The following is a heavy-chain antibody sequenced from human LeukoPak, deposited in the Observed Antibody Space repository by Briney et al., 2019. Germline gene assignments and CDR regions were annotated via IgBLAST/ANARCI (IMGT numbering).Heavy chain of an antibody. CDR1: GGSISSYY. CDR3: ARDREWLRFRGFDI. Sequence: PSETLSLTCTVSGGSISSYYWSWIRQPPGKGLEWIGYIYYSGSTTYNPSLKSRVTISVDTSKNQFSLELSSVTAADTAVYYCARDREWLRFRGFDIWGQGRMVTVSS. J-gene: IGHJ3*02. D-gene: IGHD5-12*01. V-gene: IGHV4-59*12. CDR2: IYYSGST.